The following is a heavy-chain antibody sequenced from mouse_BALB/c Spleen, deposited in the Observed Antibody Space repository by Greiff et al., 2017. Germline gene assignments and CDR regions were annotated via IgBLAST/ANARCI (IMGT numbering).Heavy chain of an antibody. CDR2: INPSNGGT. V-gene: IGHV1-54*01. Sequence: QVQLQQSGAELVRPGTSVKVSCKASGYAFTNYLIEWVKQRPGQGLEWIGVINPSNGGTNYNEKFKRKATLTVDKSSSTAYMQLSSLTSEDSAVYYCTTKLDYWGQGTSVTVSS. J-gene: IGHJ4*01. CDR1: GYAFTNYL. CDR3: TTKLDY.